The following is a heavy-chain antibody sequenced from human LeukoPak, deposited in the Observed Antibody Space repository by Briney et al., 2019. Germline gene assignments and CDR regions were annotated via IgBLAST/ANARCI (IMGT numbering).Heavy chain of an antibody. CDR3: ARVGSITIRYYYYMDV. CDR2: ITWDDVDT. CDR1: EFSYEDYA. J-gene: IGHJ6*03. V-gene: IGHV3-43D*03. D-gene: IGHD3-3*01. Sequence: GGSLRLSCAASEFSYEDYAMHWVRQAPGKGLEWVSLITWDDVDTYYADSVKGRFIISRDNAKNSLYLQMNRLRAEDTAVYYCARVGSITIRYYYYMDVWGKGTTVTVSS.